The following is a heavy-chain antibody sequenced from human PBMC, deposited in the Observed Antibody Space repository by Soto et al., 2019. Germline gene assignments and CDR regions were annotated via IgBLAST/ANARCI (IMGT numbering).Heavy chain of an antibody. V-gene: IGHV6-1*01. CDR2: TYYRSKWYN. CDR1: GNSVCSNSAA. D-gene: IGHD2-2*01. J-gene: IGHJ6*02. Sequence: SQTLSLTCSISGNSVCSNSAAWNWIRQSPSRGLEWLGRTYYRSKWYNDYAVSVKSRITINPDTSKNQFSLQLNSVTPEDTAVYYCARGTTYCSSTSCYYYGMDVWGQGTTVTVSS. CDR3: ARGTTYCSSTSCYYYGMDV.